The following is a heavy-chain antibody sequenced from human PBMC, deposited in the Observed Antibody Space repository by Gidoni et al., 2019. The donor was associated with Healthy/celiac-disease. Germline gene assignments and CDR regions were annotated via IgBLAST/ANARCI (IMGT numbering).Heavy chain of an antibody. Sequence: QLQLQESGPGLVKPSETLSLTCTVSGGSISSSSYYWGWIRQPPGKGLEWIGSIYYSGSTYYNPSLKSRVTISVDTSKNQFSLKLSSVTAADTAVYYCARQGRSYGRWGDYYYYMDVWGKGTTVTVSS. CDR3: ARQGRSYGRWGDYYYYMDV. CDR1: GGSISSSSYY. J-gene: IGHJ6*03. CDR2: IYYSGST. V-gene: IGHV4-39*01. D-gene: IGHD5-18*01.